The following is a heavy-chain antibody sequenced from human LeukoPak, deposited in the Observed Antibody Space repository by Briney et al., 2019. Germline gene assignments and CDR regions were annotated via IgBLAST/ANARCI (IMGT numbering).Heavy chain of an antibody. V-gene: IGHV1-69*13. J-gene: IGHJ4*02. CDR2: IIPIFGTA. D-gene: IGHD4-17*01. CDR3: ARDRDDYGDYYCY. CDR1: GGTFSSYA. Sequence: ASVKVSCKASGGTFSSYAISWVRQAPGQGLEWMGGIIPIFGTANYAQKFQGRVTITADESTSTAYMELSSLRSGDTAVYYCARDRDDYGDYYCYWGQGTLVTVSS.